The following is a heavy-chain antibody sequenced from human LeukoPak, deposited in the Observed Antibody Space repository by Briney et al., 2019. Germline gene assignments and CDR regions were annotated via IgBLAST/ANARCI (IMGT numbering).Heavy chain of an antibody. CDR1: GYSFTRYW. CDR3: ARIQMLRGITDAFDI. J-gene: IGHJ3*02. Sequence: GEALKISCKGSGYSFTRYWISWVRQIPGKGLEGMGRMDLSDSYTNYSPSFQDHVTISAGKSISTAYLQWNSLKASDTAMYYCARIQMLRGITDAFDIWGQGTMVTVSS. D-gene: IGHD3-10*01. CDR2: MDLSDSYT. V-gene: IGHV5-10-1*01.